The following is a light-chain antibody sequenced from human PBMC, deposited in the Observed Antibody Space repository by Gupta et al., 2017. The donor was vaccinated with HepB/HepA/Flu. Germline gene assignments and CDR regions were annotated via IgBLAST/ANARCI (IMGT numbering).Light chain of an antibody. Sequence: EIVLTQSPATLSLSPGERATLSCRASQSVSSYLAWYQQKPGQAPRLLIYDASNRATGIPARFRGSGYGTDFTLTISIREPEDFAVYYCQHHSYWPPWTFGQGTKVEIK. CDR2: DAS. V-gene: IGKV3-11*01. CDR1: QSVSSY. J-gene: IGKJ1*01. CDR3: QHHSYWPPWT.